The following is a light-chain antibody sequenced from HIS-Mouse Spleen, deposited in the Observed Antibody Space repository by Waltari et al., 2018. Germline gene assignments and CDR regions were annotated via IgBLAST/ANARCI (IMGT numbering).Light chain of an antibody. Sequence: IQMTQSPSTLSASVGDRVTITCRASQSISSWLAWYQQKPGKAPKLLIYKASSLESGVPSRFSGSGSGTEFTLTISSLQPDDFATYYCQRYNSYSWTFGQGTKVEIK. CDR2: KAS. J-gene: IGKJ1*01. CDR3: QRYNSYSWT. CDR1: QSISSW. V-gene: IGKV1-5*03.